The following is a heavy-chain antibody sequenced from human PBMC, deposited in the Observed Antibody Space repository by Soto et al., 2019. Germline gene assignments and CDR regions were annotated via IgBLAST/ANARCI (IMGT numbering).Heavy chain of an antibody. Sequence: PGGSLRLSCAASGFTFSSYSMNWVRQAPGKGLEWVSSISSSSSYIYYADSVKGRFTISRGNAKNSLYLQMNSLRAEDTAVYYCARGYYYDSSGYYYAFDYWGQGILVTVSS. CDR3: ARGYYYDSSGYYYAFDY. V-gene: IGHV3-21*01. D-gene: IGHD3-22*01. J-gene: IGHJ4*02. CDR2: ISSSSSYI. CDR1: GFTFSSYS.